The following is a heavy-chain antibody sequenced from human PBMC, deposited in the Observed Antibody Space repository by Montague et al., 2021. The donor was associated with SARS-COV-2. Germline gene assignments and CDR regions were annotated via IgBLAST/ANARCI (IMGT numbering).Heavy chain of an antibody. Sequence: CAISGDSVGSDTATWNWDKQSPSRHLERLGITYYRSKWYHDYAISLKSRITINPDTSKNQFSLQLSSVAPEDTAVFYCARTTTRMLYPENAFDIWGQGTMVTVSS. CDR1: GDSVGSDTAT. J-gene: IGHJ3*02. D-gene: IGHD2-15*01. CDR3: ARTTTRMLYPENAFDI. V-gene: IGHV6-1*01. CDR2: TYYRSKWYH.